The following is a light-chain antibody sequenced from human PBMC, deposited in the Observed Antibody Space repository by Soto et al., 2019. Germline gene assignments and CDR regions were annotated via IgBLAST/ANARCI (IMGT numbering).Light chain of an antibody. Sequence: DIQMTQSPSSVSASVGDTVTITCRASQGISSWLAWLQQKPGEAPRLLIYVASSLHSGVPSRFSGSGSGTDFTLTISSLQPEEFATYYCPQGNSFPLTFGGGTKVEIE. CDR1: QGISSW. CDR3: PQGNSFPLT. V-gene: IGKV1-12*01. J-gene: IGKJ4*01. CDR2: VAS.